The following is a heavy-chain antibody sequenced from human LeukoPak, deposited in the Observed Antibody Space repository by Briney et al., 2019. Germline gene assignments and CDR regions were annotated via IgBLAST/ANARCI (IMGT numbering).Heavy chain of an antibody. D-gene: IGHD1-26*01. CDR2: INPNSGGT. CDR3: ASSIHIVGAPKWDYFDY. J-gene: IGHJ4*02. Sequence: ASVKVSCKASGYTFTDYYMHWVRQAPGHGLEWMGWINPNSGGTNYAQKFQGRVTMTRDTSISTAYMELSRLRSDDTAVYYCASSIHIVGAPKWDYFDYWGQGTLVTVSS. CDR1: GYTFTDYY. V-gene: IGHV1-2*02.